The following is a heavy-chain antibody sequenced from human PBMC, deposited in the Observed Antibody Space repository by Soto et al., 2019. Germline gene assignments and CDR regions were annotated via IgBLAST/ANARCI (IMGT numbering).Heavy chain of an antibody. CDR3: ARGRFLPSIAARTIDAFDI. D-gene: IGHD6-6*01. CDR1: GFTFSSYE. J-gene: IGHJ3*02. V-gene: IGHV3-48*03. Sequence: GGSLRLSCAASGFTFSSYEMNWVRQAPGKGLEWVSYISSSGSTIYYADSVKGRFTISRDNAKNSLYLQMNSLRADDTAVYYCARGRFLPSIAARTIDAFDIWGQGTMVTVSS. CDR2: ISSSGSTI.